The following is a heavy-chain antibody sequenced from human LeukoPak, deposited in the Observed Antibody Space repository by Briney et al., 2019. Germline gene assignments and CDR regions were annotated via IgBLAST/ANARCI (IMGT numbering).Heavy chain of an antibody. CDR2: ISSSSSYI. CDR3: ARDFVVVPAAMAVRGGATYYGMDV. J-gene: IGHJ6*02. V-gene: IGHV3-21*01. Sequence: PGGSLRLSCAASGFTFSSYSMTWVRQAPGKGLEWVSSISSSSSYIYYADSVKGRFTISRDNAKNSLYLQMNSLRAEDTAVYYCARDFVVVPAAMAVRGGATYYGMDVWGQGTTVTVSS. CDR1: GFTFSSYS. D-gene: IGHD2-2*01.